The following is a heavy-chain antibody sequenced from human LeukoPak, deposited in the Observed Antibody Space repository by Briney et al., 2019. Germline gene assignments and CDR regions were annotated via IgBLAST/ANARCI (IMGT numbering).Heavy chain of an antibody. CDR1: GFTFSNYS. Sequence: PGRSLRLGCAASGFTFSNYSMHWVRQAPGRGLEWVAVVWNDGRNKYYGASWKGRFTSSRDNTKNTLYLQMNSLRAEDTAVYYSAKDRSLTTLLCNCFDLWGQGTLVTVSS. V-gene: IGHV3-33*06. CDR3: AKDRSLTTLLCNCFDL. D-gene: IGHD4/OR15-4a*01. J-gene: IGHJ5*02. CDR2: VWNDGRNK.